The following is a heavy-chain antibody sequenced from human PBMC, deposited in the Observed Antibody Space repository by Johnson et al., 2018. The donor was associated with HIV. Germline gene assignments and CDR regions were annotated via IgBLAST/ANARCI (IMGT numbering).Heavy chain of an antibody. Sequence: VQLVESGGGLVQPGGSLRLSCEASGFTFSSYWMSWVRQAPGKGLEWVSAISGSGGSTYYADSVKGRFTISRDNSKNTLYLQMNSLRAEDTAVYYCAKGWIGMQWLVLSDAFDIGGRGTMVTVSS. CDR2: ISGSGGST. D-gene: IGHD6-19*01. CDR1: GFTFSSYW. V-gene: IGHV3-23*04. CDR3: AKGWIGMQWLVLSDAFDI. J-gene: IGHJ3*02.